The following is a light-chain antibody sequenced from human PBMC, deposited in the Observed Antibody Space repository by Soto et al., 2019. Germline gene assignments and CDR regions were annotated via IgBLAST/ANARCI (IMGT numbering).Light chain of an antibody. Sequence: EIVLTQSPGTLSLSPGERATFSCRASQSVSSSYLAWYQQKPGQAPRLPIYGASSSATGIPDRFSGSGSGTDFTLPISRLEPEDIAVYYCQQYGSSRTFGQGTKVDIK. CDR1: QSVSSSY. CDR3: QQYGSSRT. J-gene: IGKJ1*01. CDR2: GAS. V-gene: IGKV3-20*01.